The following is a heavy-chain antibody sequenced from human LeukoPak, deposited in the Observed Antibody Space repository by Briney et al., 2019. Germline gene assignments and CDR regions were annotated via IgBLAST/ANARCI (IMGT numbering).Heavy chain of an antibody. CDR2: IYTSGST. V-gene: IGHV4-61*02. J-gene: IGHJ4*02. Sequence: PSENLSLTCTVSGGSISSGFYYWSWIRQPAGKGLEWIGRIYTSGSTNYNPSLKSRISISVDTSKNQFSLKLTSVTAADTAVYYCAREHPRGEVDDFDYWGQGTLVTVSS. CDR3: AREHPRGEVDDFDY. D-gene: IGHD3-16*01. CDR1: GGSISSGFYY.